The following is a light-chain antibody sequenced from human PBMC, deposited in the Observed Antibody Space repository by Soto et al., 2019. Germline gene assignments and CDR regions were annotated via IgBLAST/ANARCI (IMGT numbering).Light chain of an antibody. J-gene: IGKJ1*01. CDR3: QEYDNWPPEGT. CDR1: QSVSIN. CDR2: GAS. Sequence: VLWLSPGPLSVSQGERASLSCRASQSVSINLAWYQQKPGQAPRLLIYGASTRATGIPARFSGSGSGTEFTLSINRLQSEDFAVYYCQEYDNWPPEGTFGQGTKV. V-gene: IGKV3-15*01.